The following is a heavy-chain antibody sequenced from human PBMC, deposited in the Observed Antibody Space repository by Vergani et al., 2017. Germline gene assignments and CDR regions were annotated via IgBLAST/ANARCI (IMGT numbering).Heavy chain of an antibody. D-gene: IGHD6-13*01. CDR1: GFTFSSYA. CDR2: ISYDGSNK. Sequence: QVQLVESGGGLVKPGGSLRLSCAASGFTFSSYAMHWVRQAPGKGLEWVAVISYDGSNKYYADSVKGRFTISRDNSKNTLYLQMNSLRAEDTAVYYCASDKIAAAGDYGGQGTLVTVSS. CDR3: ASDKIAAAGDY. J-gene: IGHJ4*02. V-gene: IGHV3-30*04.